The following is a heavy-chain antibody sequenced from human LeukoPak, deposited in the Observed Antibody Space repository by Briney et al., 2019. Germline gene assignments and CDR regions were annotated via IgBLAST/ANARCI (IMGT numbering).Heavy chain of an antibody. D-gene: IGHD3-10*01. V-gene: IGHV1-8*01. J-gene: IGHJ4*02. CDR1: GYPFTTWE. CDR3: AKRGIVIRAVIIIGFHKEAYYFDY. CDR2: VHPNSGNT. Sequence: ASVKVSCKTSGYPFTTWEINWVRQAAGQGLEWMGWVHPNSGNTAYAQKFQGRVTMTRDTSISTAYMELSGLRFDDTAVYFCAKRGIVIRAVIIIGFHKEAYYFDYWGQGILVTVPS.